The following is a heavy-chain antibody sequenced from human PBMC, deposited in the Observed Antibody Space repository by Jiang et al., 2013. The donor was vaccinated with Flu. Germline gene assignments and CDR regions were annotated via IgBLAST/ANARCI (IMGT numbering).Heavy chain of an antibody. Sequence: VQLLESGGGVVQPGRSLRLSCAASGFTFSSYGMHWVRQAPGKGLEWVAVISYDGSNKYYADSVKGRFTISRDNSKNTLYLQMNSLRAEDTAVYYCAKEWSDIVVVPAANTESDYWGQGTLV. CDR1: GFTFSSYG. V-gene: IGHV3-30*18. CDR3: AKEWSDIVVVPAANTESDY. D-gene: IGHD2-2*01. CDR2: ISYDGSNK. J-gene: IGHJ4*02.